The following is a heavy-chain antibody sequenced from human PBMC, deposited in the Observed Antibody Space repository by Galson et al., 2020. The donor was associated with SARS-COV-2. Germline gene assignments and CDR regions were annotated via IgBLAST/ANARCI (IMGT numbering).Heavy chain of an antibody. V-gene: IGHV1-46*01. CDR3: AREDYYDSSGYYYYYGMDV. CDR2: INPSGGST. CDR1: GYTFTSYY. Sequence: GASVKVSCKASGYTFTSYYMHWVRQAPGQGLEWMGIINPSGGSTSYAQKFQGRVTMTRDTSTSTVYMELSSLRSEDTAVYYCAREDYYDSSGYYYYYGMDVWGQGTTVTVSS. J-gene: IGHJ6*02. D-gene: IGHD3-22*01.